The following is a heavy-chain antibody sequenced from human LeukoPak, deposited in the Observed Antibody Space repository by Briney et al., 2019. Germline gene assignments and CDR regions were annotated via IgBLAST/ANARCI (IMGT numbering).Heavy chain of an antibody. CDR2: ISSSSTYI. J-gene: IGHJ3*02. CDR1: GFSFRSNT. D-gene: IGHD6-13*01. Sequence: PGESLRLSCAASGFSFRSNTMNWVRQAPGKGLEWVSSISSSSTYIQYADSVKGRFSISRDNANNSLHLQMNSLRVEDTAVYYCAKDRAESSSWWNAFDIWGQGTMVTVS. CDR3: AKDRAESSSWWNAFDI. V-gene: IGHV3-21*04.